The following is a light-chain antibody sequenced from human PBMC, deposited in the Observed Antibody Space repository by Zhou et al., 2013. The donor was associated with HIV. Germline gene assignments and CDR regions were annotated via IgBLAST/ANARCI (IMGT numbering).Light chain of an antibody. CDR3: QQYGSSPRT. Sequence: EIVLTQSPVTLSLSPGETATLSCRASQSVRSIYLAWYQQKAGQAPRLLIFGESSRATGIPDRFRGSGSGTDFSLSISRLEPGDVAVYYCQQYGSSPRTFGQGTKVEIK. V-gene: IGKV3-20*01. CDR1: QSVRSIY. J-gene: IGKJ1*01. CDR2: GES.